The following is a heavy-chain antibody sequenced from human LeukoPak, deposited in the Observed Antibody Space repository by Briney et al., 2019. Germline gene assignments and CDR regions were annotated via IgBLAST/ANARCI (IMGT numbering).Heavy chain of an antibody. CDR3: AKGLGFLPQFDY. Sequence: TWVRQGPGKGLEWVSTIGDSGGTTYYEDSVQGRFTISRDNSKNTVYLQMNSLRAEDTALYYCAKGLGFLPQFDYWGQGTLVAVSS. CDR2: IGDSGGTT. J-gene: IGHJ4*02. D-gene: IGHD6-19*01. V-gene: IGHV3-23*01.